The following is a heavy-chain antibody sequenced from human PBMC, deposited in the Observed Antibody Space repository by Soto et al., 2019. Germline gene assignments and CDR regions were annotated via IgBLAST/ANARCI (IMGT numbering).Heavy chain of an antibody. CDR2: IYYSGST. D-gene: IGHD1-1*01. CDR1: GGSISSYY. CDR3: ARGQRSGRYYYYGMDV. V-gene: IGHV4-59*08. Sequence: PSETLSLTCTVSGGSISSYYWSWIRQPPGKGLEWIGYIYYSGSTNYNPSLKSRVTISVDTSKNQFSLKLSSVTAADTAVYYCARGQRSGRYYYYGMDVWGQGTTVTVSS. J-gene: IGHJ6*02.